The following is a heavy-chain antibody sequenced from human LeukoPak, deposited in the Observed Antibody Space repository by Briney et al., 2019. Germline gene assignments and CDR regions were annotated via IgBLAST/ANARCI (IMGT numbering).Heavy chain of an antibody. J-gene: IGHJ4*02. CDR2: IESDGGRT. CDR3: ARGGPAGVATNDY. Sequence: GGSLRLSCVASGFTFNSYAMSWVRQAPGKGLVWVSHIESDGGRTTYADSVKGRFIISRDNAKNTLYLQMNSLRAEDTAVYYCARGGPAGVATNDYWGQGTLVTVSS. D-gene: IGHD5-24*01. CDR1: GFTFNSYA. V-gene: IGHV3-74*01.